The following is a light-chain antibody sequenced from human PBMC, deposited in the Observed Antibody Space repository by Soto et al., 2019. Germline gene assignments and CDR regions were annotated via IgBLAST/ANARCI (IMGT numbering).Light chain of an antibody. J-gene: IGKJ1*01. Sequence: EIVLTQSPGTLSLSPGERATLSCRASQSVSSSYLAWCQQKPGQAPRLLIYGASSRATGIPDRFSGSGSGTDFTLTISRLEPEDFAVYYCQQYGSSGTFGQGTKVDIK. V-gene: IGKV3-20*01. CDR1: QSVSSSY. CDR2: GAS. CDR3: QQYGSSGT.